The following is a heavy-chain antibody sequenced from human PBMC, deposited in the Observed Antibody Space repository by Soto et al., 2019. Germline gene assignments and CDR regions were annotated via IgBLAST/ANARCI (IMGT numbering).Heavy chain of an antibody. J-gene: IGHJ4*02. CDR1: GGSFSGYY. V-gene: IGHV4-34*01. D-gene: IGHD6-13*01. CDR2: ISYSGST. CDR3: TRHEGGAAADRPLDY. Sequence: SETLSLTCAVYGGSFSGYYWTWIRQSPGKGLEWIGQISYSGSTNYNPSLKSRVFISIGTSNNQFFLELTSVTAADTAVYYCTRHEGGAAADRPLDYWGQGTLVTVSS.